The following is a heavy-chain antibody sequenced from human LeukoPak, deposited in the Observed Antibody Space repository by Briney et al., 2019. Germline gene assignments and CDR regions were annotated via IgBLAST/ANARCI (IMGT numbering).Heavy chain of an antibody. D-gene: IGHD6-19*01. Sequence: RAGGSLRLSCSTSGFTFSTLSMHWVRQAPGKGLEYVSGSSSNGGSTYYADSVKGRFTISRDNSKNTLYLQMSCLRPEDTAVYYCVNQISGWVYWGQGTLVTVSS. CDR2: SSSNGGST. V-gene: IGHV3-64D*06. J-gene: IGHJ4*02. CDR1: GFTFSTLS. CDR3: VNQISGWVY.